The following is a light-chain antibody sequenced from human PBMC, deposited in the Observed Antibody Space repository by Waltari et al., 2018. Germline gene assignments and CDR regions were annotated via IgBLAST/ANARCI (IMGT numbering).Light chain of an antibody. CDR2: AAS. CDR3: QQSHNTPWT. J-gene: IGKJ1*01. Sequence: IQMTQSPSSLSASLGDRVTITCRASQSISTSLNWYQQKPGKAPNLLMYAASTLQSGVTSRFSGSGSGTDFTLTISSLQPEDSATYFCQQSHNTPWTFGQGTKVEIK. V-gene: IGKV1-39*01. CDR1: QSISTS.